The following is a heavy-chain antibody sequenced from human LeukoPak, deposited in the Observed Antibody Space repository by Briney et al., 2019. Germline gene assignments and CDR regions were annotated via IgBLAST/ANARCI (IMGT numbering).Heavy chain of an antibody. CDR2: IKGDGTEK. CDR1: GFTYRNYL. D-gene: IGHD4-11*01. V-gene: IGHV3-7*01. J-gene: IGHJ4*02. CDR3: ARDTTYSNYCSDH. Sequence: GGSLRLSCTASGFTYRNYLMSWVRQAPGKGLEWVANIKGDGTEKYYVDSVKGRFTISRDNAKSSLFLQMNSLRPEDTAVYYCARDTTYSNYCSDHWGQGTLVTVSS.